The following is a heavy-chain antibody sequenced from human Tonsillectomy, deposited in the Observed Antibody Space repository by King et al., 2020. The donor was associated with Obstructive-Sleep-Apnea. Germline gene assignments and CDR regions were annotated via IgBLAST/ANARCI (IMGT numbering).Heavy chain of an antibody. V-gene: IGHV4-4*07. J-gene: IGHJ4*02. D-gene: IGHD5-12*01. CDR1: DGSISSYY. CDR2: IYTSGST. CDR3: ARAGYSGYDYVNYFDY. Sequence: QLQESGPGLVKPSETLSLTCTVSDGSISSYYWSWIRQPAGKGLEWIGRIYTSGSTNYNPSLTSRVTMSVDTSKNQFSLKLSSVTAADTAVYYCARAGYSGYDYVNYFDYWGQGTLVTVSS.